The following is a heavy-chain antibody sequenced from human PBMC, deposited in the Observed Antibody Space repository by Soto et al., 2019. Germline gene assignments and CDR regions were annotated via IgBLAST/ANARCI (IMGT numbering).Heavy chain of an antibody. Sequence: SETLSLTCTVSGGSISSYYWSWIRQPPGKGLEWIGYIYYSGSTNYNPSLKSRVTISVDTSKNQFSLKLSSVTAADTAVYYCARTDYDFWSGYYSFWFDPWGQGTLVTVSS. CDR1: GGSISSYY. J-gene: IGHJ5*02. CDR3: ARTDYDFWSGYYSFWFDP. D-gene: IGHD3-3*01. V-gene: IGHV4-59*01. CDR2: IYYSGST.